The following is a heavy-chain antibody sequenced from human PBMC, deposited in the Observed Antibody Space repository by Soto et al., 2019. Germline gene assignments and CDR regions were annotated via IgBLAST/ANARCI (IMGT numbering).Heavy chain of an antibody. Sequence: EVQLVESGGGLVQPGGSLRLSCAASGFTVSSNYMSWVRQAPGKGLEWVAVIYSGGTTYYADSVKGRFTISRHNSKNTLYLQMNRLRAKAMAVYYCAIKGENSDYRGWFDRWGQGTRVTVSS. J-gene: IGHJ5*02. V-gene: IGHV3-66*01. CDR3: AIKGENSDYRGWFDR. CDR2: IYSGGTT. D-gene: IGHD3-10*01. CDR1: GFTVSSNY.